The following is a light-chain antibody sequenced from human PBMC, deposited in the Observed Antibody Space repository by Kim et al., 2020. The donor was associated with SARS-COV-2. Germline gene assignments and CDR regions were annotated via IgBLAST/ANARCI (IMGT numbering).Light chain of an antibody. CDR2: RNN. J-gene: IGLJ2*01. CDR1: SSNIVSNY. Sequence: GQEVTISCSESSSNIVSNYLHWYQPPPTTAPKLLIYRNNHRPSGVPDLFSGAKSGTSASLAISGLRSEDEADYYCAAWDDSLSGVVFGGGTQLTVL. CDR3: AAWDDSLSGVV. V-gene: IGLV1-47*01.